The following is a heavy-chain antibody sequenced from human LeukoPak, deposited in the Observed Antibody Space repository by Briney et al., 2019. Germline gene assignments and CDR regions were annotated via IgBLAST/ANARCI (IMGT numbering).Heavy chain of an antibody. Sequence: SETLSLTCTVSGGSISSSSYYWGWIRQPPGKGLEWIGSIYYSGSTHYNPSLKSRVTISVDTSKNHFSLKLSSVTAADTAVYYCAGGYSYGYDYWGQGTLVTVSS. J-gene: IGHJ4*02. CDR1: GGSISSSSYY. CDR2: IYYSGST. CDR3: AGGYSYGYDY. D-gene: IGHD5-18*01. V-gene: IGHV4-39*07.